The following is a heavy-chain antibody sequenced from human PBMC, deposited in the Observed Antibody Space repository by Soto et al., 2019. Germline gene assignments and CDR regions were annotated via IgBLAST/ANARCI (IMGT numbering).Heavy chain of an antibody. V-gene: IGHV3-21*01. CDR2: ISSSSSYI. Sequence: GGSLRLSCAASGFTFSSYSMNWVRQAPGKGLEWVSSISSSSSYIYYADSVKGRFTISRDNAKNSLYLQMNSLRAEDTAVYYCAKEGSSSLFLFDNWGQGTLVTVSS. CDR1: GFTFSSYS. J-gene: IGHJ4*02. CDR3: AKEGSSSLFLFDN. D-gene: IGHD6-6*01.